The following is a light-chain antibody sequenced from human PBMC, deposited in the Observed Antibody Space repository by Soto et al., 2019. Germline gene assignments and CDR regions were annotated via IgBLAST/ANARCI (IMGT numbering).Light chain of an antibody. CDR3: SSHSSSSAYYV. V-gene: IGLV2-14*01. CDR1: SSDIGYYDY. Sequence: QSALTQPSPVSGSPGQSITISCPGPSSDIGYYDYVSWYQHHSGKAAKLIIYEVDNRPSGVSNRFSGSKSVNTASLTISGLQAEDEAAYYCSSHSSSSAYYVFGTGTKVTVL. J-gene: IGLJ1*01. CDR2: EVD.